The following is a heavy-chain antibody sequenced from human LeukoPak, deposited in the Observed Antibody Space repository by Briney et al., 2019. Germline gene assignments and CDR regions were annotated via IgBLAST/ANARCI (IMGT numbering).Heavy chain of an antibody. CDR2: ISDTGKT. CDR1: GASLSSYY. J-gene: IGHJ4*02. CDR3: LTGYYEPFDN. V-gene: IGHV4-59*01. Sequence: SETLSLTCSVSGASLSSYYWGWIRQSPGKGLEWLGYISDTGKTDYNPSLKSRGTLSLDTSKNQFSLRLTSVTAADTAVYYCLTGYYEPFDNWVQGTLVTVSS. D-gene: IGHD3-9*01.